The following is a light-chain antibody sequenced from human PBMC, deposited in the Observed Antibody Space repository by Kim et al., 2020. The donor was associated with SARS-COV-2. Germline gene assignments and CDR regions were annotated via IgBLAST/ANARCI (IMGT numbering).Light chain of an antibody. V-gene: IGKV1-5*03. CDR3: QQYDNMWT. CDR2: KTS. CDR1: QSISRW. J-gene: IGKJ1*01. Sequence: SASVGDRVTSTCRASQSISRWLAWYQQKPGKAPKLLIYKTSSLDSGVPSRFSGSGSGTEFTLTISSLQPDDFATYYCQQYDNMWTFGQGTRVEVK.